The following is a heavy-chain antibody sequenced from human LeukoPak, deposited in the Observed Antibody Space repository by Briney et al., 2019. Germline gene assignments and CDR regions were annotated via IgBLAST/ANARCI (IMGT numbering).Heavy chain of an antibody. CDR1: GYTFTSYG. D-gene: IGHD3-22*01. CDR3: ARDDDSSGYGPAGAFDI. CDR2: ISAYNGKT. J-gene: IGHJ3*02. V-gene: IGHV1-18*01. Sequence: GASVTVSCKASGYTFTSYGISWVRPAPGKGVAWMGWISAYNGKTNYAQELQGRVTMTTDTSTSTAYMELRSLRSDDTAVYYCARDDDSSGYGPAGAFDIWGQGTMVTVSS.